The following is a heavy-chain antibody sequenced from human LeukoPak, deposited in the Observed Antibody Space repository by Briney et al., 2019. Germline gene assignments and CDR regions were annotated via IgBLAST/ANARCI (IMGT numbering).Heavy chain of an antibody. Sequence: SETLSLTCTVSGGSISSTTYYWGWIRQPPGKGLEWIGYIYYSGSTNYNPSLKSRVTISVDTSKNQFSLKLSSVTAADTAVYYCARCFLGFDPWGQGTLVTVS. CDR1: GGSISSTTYY. V-gene: IGHV4-61*05. CDR2: IYYSGST. J-gene: IGHJ5*02. D-gene: IGHD3-16*01. CDR3: ARCFLGFDP.